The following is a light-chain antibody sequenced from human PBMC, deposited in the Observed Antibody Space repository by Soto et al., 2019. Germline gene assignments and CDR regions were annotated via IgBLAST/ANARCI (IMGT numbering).Light chain of an antibody. Sequence: DIQMTQSPSSLSASVGDRVTITCRASQSITNYLHWYQQKSGKAPKLLIYATSGLQSGVPSRFSGSGAVTDFTLTITDLLPEDLATYYCQQSYSTPFTFGPGTKVDIK. CDR1: QSITNY. CDR3: QQSYSTPFT. J-gene: IGKJ3*01. V-gene: IGKV1-39*01. CDR2: ATS.